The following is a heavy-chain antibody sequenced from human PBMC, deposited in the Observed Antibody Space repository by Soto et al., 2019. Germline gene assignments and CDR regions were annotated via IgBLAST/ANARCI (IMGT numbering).Heavy chain of an antibody. D-gene: IGHD3-9*01. CDR1: GLNFRNYG. J-gene: IGHJ4*02. Sequence: GGSMRLSCAASGLNFRNYGMHWVRKTPGKGLEWVAAISYDGSSTYYADSVKGRFTIARDNSKNTLYLQMSSLRAEDTAVYYCAEAREDILTGYHDSWGQGTLVTVSS. CDR3: AEAREDILTGYHDS. V-gene: IGHV3-30*18. CDR2: ISYDGSST.